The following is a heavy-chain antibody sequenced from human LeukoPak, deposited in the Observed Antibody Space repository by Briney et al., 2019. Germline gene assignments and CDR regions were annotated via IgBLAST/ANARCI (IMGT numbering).Heavy chain of an antibody. CDR1: GFTFSTYT. J-gene: IGHJ4*02. CDR2: ISSSSSTI. CDR3: ARGRYDSSGYSADFDY. Sequence: GGSLRLSCVASGFTFSTYTMNWVRQAPGKGLEWVSYISSSSSTIYYADSVKGRFTISRDNAKNSLYLQMNSLRAEDTAVYYCARGRYDSSGYSADFDYWGQGTLVTVSS. D-gene: IGHD3-22*01. V-gene: IGHV3-48*01.